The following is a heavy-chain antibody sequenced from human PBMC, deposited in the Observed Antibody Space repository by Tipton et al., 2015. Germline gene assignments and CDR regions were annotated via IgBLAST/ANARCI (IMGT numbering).Heavy chain of an antibody. CDR2: INHSGST. J-gene: IGHJ3*02. V-gene: IGHV4-34*01. CDR3: ARGTKWLFLLKAFDI. Sequence: TLSLTCAVYGGSFSGYYWSWIRQPPGKGLEWIGEINHSGSTNYNPPLKSRVTISVDTSKNQFSLKLSSVTAADTAVYYCARGTKWLFLLKAFDIGGQGTTVPVSS. D-gene: IGHD3-22*01. CDR1: GGSFSGYY.